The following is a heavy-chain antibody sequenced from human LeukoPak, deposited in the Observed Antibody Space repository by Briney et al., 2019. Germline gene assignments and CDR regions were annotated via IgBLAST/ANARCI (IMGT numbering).Heavy chain of an antibody. V-gene: IGHV3-30*18. Sequence: GGFLRLSCAASGFTFSSYGMHWVRQAPGKGLEWVAVISYDGSNKYYADSVKGRFTISRDNSKNTLYLQMNSLRAEDTAVYYCAKVGPFSDILTGYYTYWYFDLWGRGTLVTVSS. CDR2: ISYDGSNK. J-gene: IGHJ2*01. D-gene: IGHD3-9*01. CDR3: AKVGPFSDILTGYYTYWYFDL. CDR1: GFTFSSYG.